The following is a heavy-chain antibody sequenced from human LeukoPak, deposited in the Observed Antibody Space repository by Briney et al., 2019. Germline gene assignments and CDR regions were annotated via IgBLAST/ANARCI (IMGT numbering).Heavy chain of an antibody. V-gene: IGHV4-30-4*01. J-gene: IGHJ6*02. Sequence: PSETLSLTCTVSGGSISSGDYYWSWIRQPPGTGLEWIGYIYYSGSTYYNPSLKSRVTISVDTSKNQFSLKLSSVTAADTAVYYCAREGSTRYYYYYGMDVWGQGTTVTVSS. CDR1: GGSISSGDYY. D-gene: IGHD2-2*01. CDR3: AREGSTRYYYYYGMDV. CDR2: IYYSGST.